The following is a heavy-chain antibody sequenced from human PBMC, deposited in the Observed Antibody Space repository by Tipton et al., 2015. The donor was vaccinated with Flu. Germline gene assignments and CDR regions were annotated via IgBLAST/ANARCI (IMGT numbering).Heavy chain of an antibody. V-gene: IGHV4-30-4*01. Sequence: LRLSCTVSGGSISSGDYYWSWIRQPPGKGLEWIGYIYYSGSTYYNPSLKSRVTISVDTSKNQFSLKLSSVTAPDTAVYYCAREGYTVTTRWFDPWGQGTLVTVSS. CDR1: GGSISSGDYY. J-gene: IGHJ5*02. CDR2: IYYSGST. D-gene: IGHD4-17*01. CDR3: AREGYTVTTRWFDP.